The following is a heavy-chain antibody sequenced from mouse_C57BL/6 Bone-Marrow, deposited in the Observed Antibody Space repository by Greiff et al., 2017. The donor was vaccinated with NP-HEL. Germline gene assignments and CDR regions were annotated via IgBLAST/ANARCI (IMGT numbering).Heavy chain of an antibody. CDR2: ISYDGSN. D-gene: IGHD1-1*02. CDR1: GYSITSGYY. V-gene: IGHV3-6*01. J-gene: IGHJ2*01. Sequence: EVQRVESGPGLVKPSQSLSLTCSVTGYSITSGYYWNWIRQFPGNKLEWMGYISYDGSNNYNPSLKNRISITRDTSKNQFFLKLNSVTTEDTATYYCAKAGSYTYWGQGTTLTVSS. CDR3: AKAGSYTY.